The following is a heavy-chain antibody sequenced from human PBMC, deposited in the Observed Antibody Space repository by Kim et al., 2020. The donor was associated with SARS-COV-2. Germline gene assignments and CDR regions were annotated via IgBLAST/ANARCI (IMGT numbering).Heavy chain of an antibody. J-gene: IGHJ4*02. Sequence: ASVKVSCKASGYIFTSYHMHWVRQAPGQGLECMGIINPSGGTTYYAQKLQGRITVTTDTSANTVYMQLSSLTSEDTAMYYCAREQTAGFYNYWGQGTLVTVSS. V-gene: IGHV1-46*04. CDR1: GYIFTSYH. CDR3: AREQTAGFYNY. CDR2: INPSGGTT. D-gene: IGHD3-9*01.